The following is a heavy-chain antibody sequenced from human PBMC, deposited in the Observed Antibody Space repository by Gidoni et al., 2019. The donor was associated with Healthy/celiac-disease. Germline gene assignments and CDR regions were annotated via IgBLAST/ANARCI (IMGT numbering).Heavy chain of an antibody. D-gene: IGHD3-10*01. J-gene: IGHJ3*02. Sequence: QVQLVQSGAEVKKPGASVKVSCKASGYTFTGYYMHWVRQAPGQGLEWRGWINPNSGGTNDAQKFQGRVTRTRDTSISTAYMELSRLRSDDTAVYYCARGSVLWFGEPMALDIWGQGTMVTVSS. V-gene: IGHV1-2*02. CDR2: INPNSGGT. CDR1: GYTFTGYY. CDR3: ARGSVLWFGEPMALDI.